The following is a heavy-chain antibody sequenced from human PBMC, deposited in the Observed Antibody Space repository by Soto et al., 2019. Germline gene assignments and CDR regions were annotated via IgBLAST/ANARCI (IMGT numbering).Heavy chain of an antibody. Sequence: SETLSLTCTVSGGSVSSGSYYWSWIRQPPGKGLEWIGYIYYTGSTNYNPSLKSRVTISVDTSKNQFSLNLSSVTAADTAVYYCARDWFKGPAAPSRGQGTLVTVSS. CDR3: ARDWFKGPAAPS. CDR2: IYYTGST. V-gene: IGHV4-61*01. D-gene: IGHD2-2*01. J-gene: IGHJ4*02. CDR1: GGSVSSGSYY.